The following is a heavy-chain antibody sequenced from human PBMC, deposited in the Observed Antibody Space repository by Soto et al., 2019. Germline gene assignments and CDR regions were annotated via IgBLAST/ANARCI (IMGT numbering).Heavy chain of an antibody. J-gene: IGHJ4*02. CDR3: ARNSPIGSTFSGYDAFDY. CDR2: IVSLLNTA. D-gene: IGHD5-12*01. CDR1: GGGFRNDI. V-gene: IGHV1-69*08. Sequence: SVKVSCKASGGGFRNDIITWVRHAHGQGLEWMGRIVSLLNTATYAQKFQDRLTITADRSTGTAYMELNSLRSEDTAVYYCARNSPIGSTFSGYDAFDYWGQGTLVTVS.